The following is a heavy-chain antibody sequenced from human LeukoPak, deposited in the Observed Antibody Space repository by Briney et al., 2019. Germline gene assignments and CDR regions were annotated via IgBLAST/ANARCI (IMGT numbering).Heavy chain of an antibody. V-gene: IGHV3-48*01. D-gene: IGHD6-19*01. CDR3: ARDSSGWYVLYMDV. J-gene: IGHJ6*03. CDR2: ISSSSSTI. Sequence: GGSLRLSCAASGFTLSSYEMNWVRQAPGKGLEWVSYISSSSSTIYYADSVKGRFTISRDNAKNSLYLQMNSLRAEDTAVYYCARDSSGWYVLYMDVWGKGTTVTVSS. CDR1: GFTLSSYE.